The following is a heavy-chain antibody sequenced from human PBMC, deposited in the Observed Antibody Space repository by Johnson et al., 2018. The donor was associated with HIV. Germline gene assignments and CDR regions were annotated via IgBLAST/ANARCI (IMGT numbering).Heavy chain of an antibody. CDR1: GFTFSSYG. J-gene: IGHJ3*02. CDR3: ARVPSRSSSYTALEI. Sequence: QVQLVESGGGVVQPGRSLRLSCAASGFTFSSYGMHWVRQAPGKGLEWVAVISDDGNNQYYAHSVKGRFTVSRDNSKNPLYLQMNSLRADDTAVYYCARVPSRSSSYTALEIVGQGTTVTVS. D-gene: IGHD6-13*01. CDR2: ISDDGNNQ. V-gene: IGHV3-30*19.